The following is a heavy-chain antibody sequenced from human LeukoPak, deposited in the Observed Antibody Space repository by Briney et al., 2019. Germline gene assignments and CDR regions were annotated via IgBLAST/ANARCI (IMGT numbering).Heavy chain of an antibody. CDR1: VGPLSSQY. Sequence: PSESLPLTCTVHVGPLSSQYWSWVRQPPAKGLERVGHFYYSGSTNYNPALKSRVTISVDTSKNQFSLKLSSVNVADTDVYYFARPTRRGRDGYHRLSAFDIWGQGTMVTVSS. J-gene: IGHJ3*02. V-gene: IGHV4-59*11. D-gene: IGHD5-24*01. CDR2: FYYSGST. CDR3: ARPTRRGRDGYHRLSAFDI.